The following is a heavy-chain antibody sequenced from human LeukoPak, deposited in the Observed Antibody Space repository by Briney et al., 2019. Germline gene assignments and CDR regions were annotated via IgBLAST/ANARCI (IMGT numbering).Heavy chain of an antibody. CDR3: ARAFYDSSEIDAFDI. J-gene: IGHJ3*02. V-gene: IGHV3-30-3*01. CDR2: ISYDGSNK. D-gene: IGHD3-22*01. Sequence: GGSLRLSCAASGFTFSSYAMHWVRQAPGKGLEWVAVISYDGSNKYYADSVKGRFTISRDNSKNTLYLQMNSLRAEDTAVYYCARAFYDSSEIDAFDIWGQGTMVTVSS. CDR1: GFTFSSYA.